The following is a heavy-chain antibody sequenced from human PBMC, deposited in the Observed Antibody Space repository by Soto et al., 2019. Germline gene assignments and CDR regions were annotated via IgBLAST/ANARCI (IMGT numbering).Heavy chain of an antibody. CDR1: GDSVSSNSAA. V-gene: IGHV6-1*01. CDR2: TYYRSKWYN. J-gene: IGHJ5*02. Sequence: PSQTLSLTCAISGDSVSSNSAAWNWIRQSPSRGPEWLGRTYYRSKWYNDYAVSVKSRITINPDTSKNQFSLQLNSVTPEDTAVYYCARGWYYDFWSGRYWFDPWGQGTLVTVSS. D-gene: IGHD3-3*01. CDR3: ARGWYYDFWSGRYWFDP.